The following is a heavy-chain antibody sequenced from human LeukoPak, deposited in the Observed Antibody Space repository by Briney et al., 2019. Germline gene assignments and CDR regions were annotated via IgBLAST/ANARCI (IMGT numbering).Heavy chain of an antibody. V-gene: IGHV5-51*01. CDR3: ARIVVVITTPYYFDF. CDR2: VDPGDSDT. J-gene: IGHJ4*02. Sequence: GESQKISCRASGYSFTSYSVHWVRQLPVKGLEWMGMVDPGDSDTRYRPSFQGQVSISADRSIGTAYLQWSSLKASDSAMYYCARIVVVITTPYYFDFWGQGTLDTVSS. D-gene: IGHD3-22*01. CDR1: GYSFTSYS.